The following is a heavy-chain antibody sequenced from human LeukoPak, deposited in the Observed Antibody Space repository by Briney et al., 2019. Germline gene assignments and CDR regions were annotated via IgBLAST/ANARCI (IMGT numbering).Heavy chain of an antibody. CDR3: ARGGAVSDMFPSWFDP. CDR1: GGSLSGYF. CDR2: INHSGGT. D-gene: IGHD3-10*02. V-gene: IGHV4-34*01. J-gene: IGHJ5*02. Sequence: SETLSLTCGVYGGSLSGYFWTWIRQPSGKGLEWLGEINHSGGTNYNPSLKSRVTISVDTSKNQFSLKLSSVTAADTAVFYWARGGAVSDMFPSWFDPWGQGTLVTVSS.